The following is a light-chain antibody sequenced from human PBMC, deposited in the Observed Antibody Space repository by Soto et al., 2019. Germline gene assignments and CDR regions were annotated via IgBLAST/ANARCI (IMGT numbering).Light chain of an antibody. CDR3: QQYNNXPRT. CDR2: GAS. V-gene: IGKV3-15*01. CDR1: QSVSSN. Sequence: EIVMTQSPATLSVSPGERATLSCRASQSVSSNLAWYQQKPGQAPSLLIYGASTRATGIPARFXXXXXGTXXXXXXXXXQSEDFAVYYCQQYNNXPRTFGQGTKVEIK. J-gene: IGKJ1*01.